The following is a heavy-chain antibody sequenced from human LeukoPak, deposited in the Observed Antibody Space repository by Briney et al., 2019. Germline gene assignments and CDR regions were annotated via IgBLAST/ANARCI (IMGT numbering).Heavy chain of an antibody. CDR1: GFTFSDDY. J-gene: IGHJ4*02. V-gene: IGHV3-11*03. Sequence: GGSLRLSCAASGFTFSDDYLSWIRQAPGKGLEWVSYISSSSSYTNYADSVKGRFTISRDNAKNSLYLQMNSLRAEDTAVYYSATRSSGFDYWGQGTLVTVSS. D-gene: IGHD3-22*01. CDR3: ATRSSGFDY. CDR2: ISSSSSYT.